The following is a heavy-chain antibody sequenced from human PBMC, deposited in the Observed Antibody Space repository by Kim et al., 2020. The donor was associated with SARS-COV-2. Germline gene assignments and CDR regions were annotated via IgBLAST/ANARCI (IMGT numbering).Heavy chain of an antibody. CDR1: GFTFSTYA. CDR3: AKYHAHYDILTGLDY. V-gene: IGHV3-30*18. Sequence: GGSLRLSCATFGFTFSTYAMHWVRQAPGKGLEYVALISYDGSKTYYGDSVKGRFTISRDNSKNTLSLQMNSLRAEDTAVYYCAKYHAHYDILTGLDYWG. D-gene: IGHD3-9*01. CDR2: ISYDGSKT. J-gene: IGHJ4*01.